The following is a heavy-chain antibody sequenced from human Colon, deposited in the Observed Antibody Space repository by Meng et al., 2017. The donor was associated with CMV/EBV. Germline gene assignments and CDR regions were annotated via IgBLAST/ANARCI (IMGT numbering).Heavy chain of an antibody. D-gene: IGHD2/OR15-2a*01. Sequence: GQRQEPGPGPVKPSETLSLTCIVSGVSVTSGAYHWSWIRQSPGKGLEWIGYIYDTGITIYNPSLKSRVTIFLETSKNQFSLNLNSMTTADTAVYYCAKSRSSTPGIVDDWGQGTLVTVSS. CDR3: AKSRSSTPGIVDD. J-gene: IGHJ4*02. V-gene: IGHV4-61*08. CDR2: IYDTGIT. CDR1: GVSVTSGAYH.